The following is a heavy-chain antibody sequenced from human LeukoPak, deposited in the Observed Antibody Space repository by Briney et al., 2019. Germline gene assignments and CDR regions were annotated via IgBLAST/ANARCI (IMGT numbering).Heavy chain of an antibody. Sequence: GGSLRLSCAASGFTFSSYSMNWVRQAPGKGLEWVSSITSHSSYIYYADSVKGRFTISRDNAKNSEYLQMNSLRAEDTAVYYCAREMLRSLALDYWGQGTLVTVSS. V-gene: IGHV3-21*01. CDR2: ITSHSSYI. J-gene: IGHJ4*02. CDR3: AREMLRSLALDY. D-gene: IGHD3-3*01. CDR1: GFTFSSYS.